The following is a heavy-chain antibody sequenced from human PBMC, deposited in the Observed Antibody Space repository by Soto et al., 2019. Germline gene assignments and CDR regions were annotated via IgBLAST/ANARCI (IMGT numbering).Heavy chain of an antibody. V-gene: IGHV3-23*01. CDR1: GFTFSSYA. CDR3: AKNPQMFSGGSCYSGLGY. Sequence: EVQLLESGGGLVQPGGSLRLSCAASGFTFSSYAMSWVRQAPGKGLEWVSAMSGSGGSTYYADSVKGRFTISRDNSKSTLYLHMNSLRVEDTAVYYCAKNPQMFSGGSCYSGLGYWGQGTLVTVSS. CDR2: MSGSGGST. J-gene: IGHJ4*02. D-gene: IGHD2-15*01.